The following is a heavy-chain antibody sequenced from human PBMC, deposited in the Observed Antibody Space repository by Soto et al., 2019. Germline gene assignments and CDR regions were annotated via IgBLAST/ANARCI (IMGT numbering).Heavy chain of an antibody. CDR2: INSVGGTI. Sequence: VQLVESGGGLAQPGGSLRLSCAASGFDFKTFEMDWVRQAPGKGLEWVAYINSVGGTIYYTDSVKGRFTISRDNAKNLLYLEMNSLRVEDTAVYYCAKEKSVLYSGYDAFDLWGQGTMVTVS. CDR3: AKEKSVLYSGYDAFDL. D-gene: IGHD5-12*01. J-gene: IGHJ3*01. CDR1: GFDFKTFE. V-gene: IGHV3-48*03.